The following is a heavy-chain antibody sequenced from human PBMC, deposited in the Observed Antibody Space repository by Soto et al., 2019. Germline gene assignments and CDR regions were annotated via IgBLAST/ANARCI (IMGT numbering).Heavy chain of an antibody. J-gene: IGHJ3*02. CDR2: IYWDDDK. CDR1: GFSLSTSGVG. CDR3: ARLLTVTTLDAFDI. Sequence: QITLKESGPPLVKPTQTLTLTCTFSGFSLSTSGVGVGWIRQPPGKALEWLALIYWDDDKRYSPSLKSRLTITKDTSKNQVVLTMTNMDPVDTATYYCARLLTVTTLDAFDIWGQGTMVTVSS. V-gene: IGHV2-5*02. D-gene: IGHD4-17*01.